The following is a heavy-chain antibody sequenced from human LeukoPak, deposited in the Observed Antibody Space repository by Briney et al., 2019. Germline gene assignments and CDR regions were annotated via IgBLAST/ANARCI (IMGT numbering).Heavy chain of an antibody. CDR1: GGSISSYY. CDR2: IYASGST. Sequence: PSETLSLTCTVSGGSISSYYWSWIRQPAGKGLEWIGRIYASGSTNYNPSLKSRVTMSVDTSKSQFSLKLISVTAADTAVYYCARDPRGIVGANHNWFVPWGQGTLVTVSA. D-gene: IGHD1-26*01. J-gene: IGHJ5*02. CDR3: ARDPRGIVGANHNWFVP. V-gene: IGHV4-4*07.